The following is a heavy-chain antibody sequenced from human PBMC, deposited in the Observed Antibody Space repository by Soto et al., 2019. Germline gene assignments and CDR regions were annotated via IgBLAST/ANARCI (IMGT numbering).Heavy chain of an antibody. Sequence: GGSLRLSCAASGFTFSSYSMNWVRQAPGKGLEWVSVIYSGGSTYYADSVKGRFTISRDNSKNTLFLQMNSLRAEDTAVYYCARTLWSLGYYFDCWGQGTLVTVSS. D-gene: IGHD3-3*01. V-gene: IGHV3-53*01. CDR2: IYSGGST. CDR1: GFTFSSYS. CDR3: ARTLWSLGYYFDC. J-gene: IGHJ4*02.